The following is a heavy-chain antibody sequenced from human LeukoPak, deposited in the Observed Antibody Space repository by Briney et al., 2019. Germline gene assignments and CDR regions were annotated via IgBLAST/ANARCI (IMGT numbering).Heavy chain of an antibody. Sequence: GGSLRLSCAASGFTFRSYEMNWVRQAPGKGLEWVSGIIWSGGGTGYADSVKGRFTISRDNAKNSLYLQMNSLRAEDTALYYCAREDYGSGSWNDYWGQGTLVTVSS. D-gene: IGHD3-10*01. J-gene: IGHJ4*02. V-gene: IGHV3-20*04. CDR2: IIWSGGGT. CDR3: AREDYGSGSWNDY. CDR1: GFTFRSYE.